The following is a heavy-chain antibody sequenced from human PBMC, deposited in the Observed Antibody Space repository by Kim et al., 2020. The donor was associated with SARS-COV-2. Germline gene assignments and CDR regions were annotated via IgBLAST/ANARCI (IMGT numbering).Heavy chain of an antibody. J-gene: IGHJ6*02. Sequence: KSRVTISVDTCKNQFSLKLSSVTAADTAVYYCAREAAGTSQYYYYGMDVWGQGTTVTVSS. CDR3: AREAAGTSQYYYYGMDV. V-gene: IGHV4-59*01. D-gene: IGHD6-13*01.